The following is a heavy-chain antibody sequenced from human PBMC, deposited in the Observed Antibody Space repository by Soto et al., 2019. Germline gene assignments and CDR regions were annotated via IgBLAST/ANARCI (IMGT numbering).Heavy chain of an antibody. CDR1: GFTFSGYA. V-gene: IGHV3-23*01. CDR3: ARDFVGIFGPFDP. D-gene: IGHD3-3*02. J-gene: IGHJ5*02. Sequence: GGSLRLSCAASGFTFSGYAMTWVRQAPGKGLEWVSSISDSGDTTYYADSVKGRFTISRDNSKNTLFLQMYSLRADDTAVYYCARDFVGIFGPFDPWGQGTLVTVSS. CDR2: ISDSGDTT.